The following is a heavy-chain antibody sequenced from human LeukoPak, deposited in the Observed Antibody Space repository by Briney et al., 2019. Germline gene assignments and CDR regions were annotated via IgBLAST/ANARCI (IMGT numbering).Heavy chain of an antibody. CDR3: ARVLVPAGGGVVDY. J-gene: IGHJ4*02. D-gene: IGHD3-16*01. Sequence: ASVRVSCKASGYTFTDYYMHWVRQAPGQGLEWMGWINSNSGGTNYAQKFQGRVTMTRDTSISTAYMELSSLRSDDTAVYYCARVLVPAGGGVVDYWGQGTLVTVSS. CDR2: INSNSGGT. V-gene: IGHV1-2*02. CDR1: GYTFTDYY.